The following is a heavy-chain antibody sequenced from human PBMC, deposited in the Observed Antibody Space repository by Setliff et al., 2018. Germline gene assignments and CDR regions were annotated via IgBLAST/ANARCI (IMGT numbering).Heavy chain of an antibody. CDR3: ARGGYSYGYDHGFDI. CDR1: GYSFSDYG. J-gene: IGHJ3*02. Sequence: PGPSVKVSCKASGYSFSDYGISWVRQAPGQGLEWMGWISAYNGNTKYAQKLQGRVTMATDISTSTAYMELRSLRPDDTAVYYCARGGYSYGYDHGFDIWGQGTMVTVSS. D-gene: IGHD5-18*01. V-gene: IGHV1-18*01. CDR2: ISAYNGNT.